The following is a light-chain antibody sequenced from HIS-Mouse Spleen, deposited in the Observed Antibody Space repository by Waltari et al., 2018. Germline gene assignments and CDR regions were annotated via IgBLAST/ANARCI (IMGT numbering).Light chain of an antibody. CDR1: QSVLYSSNNKNH. CDR3: QQYYSTPYT. CDR2: WAS. V-gene: IGKV4-1*01. Sequence: VVMTQSPDSLAVSLGERATLHCMSSQSVLYSSNNKNHLAWYQQKPGQPPKLLIYWASTRESGVPDRFSGSGSGTDFTLTISSLQAEDVAVYYCQQYYSTPYTFGQGTKLEIK. J-gene: IGKJ2*01.